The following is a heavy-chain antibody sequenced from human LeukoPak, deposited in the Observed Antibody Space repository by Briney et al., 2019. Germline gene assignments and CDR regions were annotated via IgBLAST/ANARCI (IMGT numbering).Heavy chain of an antibody. CDR2: ISGRGDSI. CDR3: ARETGDFDS. V-gene: IGHV3-23*01. Sequence: PGGSLRLSCAASGFTFSSYAMSWVRQAPGKGLEWVSVISGRGDSIYYADSVKGRFTISRDNSKSTVYLQMNSLRAEDTAVYYCARETGDFDSWGQGTLVIVSS. J-gene: IGHJ4*02. D-gene: IGHD7-27*01. CDR1: GFTFSSYA.